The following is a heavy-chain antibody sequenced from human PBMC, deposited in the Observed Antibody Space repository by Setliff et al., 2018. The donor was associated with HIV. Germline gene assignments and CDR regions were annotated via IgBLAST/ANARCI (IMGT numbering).Heavy chain of an antibody. CDR1: GGSISSSSYY. CDR2: IYYSGST. CDR3: ARQYMELELPDY. Sequence: NPSETLSLTCNVSGGSISSSSYYWGWIRQPPGKGLEWIGNIYYSGSTYYNPSLKSRVSMSVDTSKNQFSLKLSSVTAADTAVYYCARQYMELELPDYWGQGTLVTVSS. V-gene: IGHV4-39*01. J-gene: IGHJ4*02. D-gene: IGHD1-7*01.